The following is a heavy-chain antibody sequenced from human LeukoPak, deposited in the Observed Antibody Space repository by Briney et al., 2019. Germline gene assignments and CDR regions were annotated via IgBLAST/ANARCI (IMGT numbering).Heavy chain of an antibody. D-gene: IGHD4-17*01. Sequence: GGSLRLSCAASGFTFSDHYMDWVRQAPGKGLEWVGRTRNKANSYTTEYAASVKGRFTISRDDSKNSLYLQMNSLKTEDTAVYYCARVDGYGDLIDYWRQGTLVTVSS. CDR1: GFTFSDHY. CDR2: TRNKANSYTT. J-gene: IGHJ4*02. V-gene: IGHV3-72*01. CDR3: ARVDGYGDLIDY.